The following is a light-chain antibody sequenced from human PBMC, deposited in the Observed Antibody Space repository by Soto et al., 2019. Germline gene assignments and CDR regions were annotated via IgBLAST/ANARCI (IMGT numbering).Light chain of an antibody. V-gene: IGLV2-8*01. CDR3: SSYAGSKYVV. Sequence: QSALTQPPSASGSPGQSVTISCTGTSSDVGAYAFVSWYQQHPGKAPKLILYEVTKRPSGVPDRFSGSRSGSTASLTVSGLQAEDEAEYYCSSYAGSKYVVFGGGTKVTVL. CDR1: SSDVGAYAF. J-gene: IGLJ2*01. CDR2: EVT.